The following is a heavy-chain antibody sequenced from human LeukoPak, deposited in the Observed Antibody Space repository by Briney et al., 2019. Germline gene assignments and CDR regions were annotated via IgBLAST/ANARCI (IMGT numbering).Heavy chain of an antibody. V-gene: IGHV5-51*01. CDR3: ANSVAYCGGDCYLYPKAFDI. CDR2: IYPGDSDT. CDR1: GYSFTSYW. Sequence: GESLKISCKGSGYSFTSYWIGWVRQMPGKGLEWMGIIYPGDSDTRYSPSFQGQVTISAERSISTAYLQWGSLKASDTAMYYCANSVAYCGGDCYLYPKAFDIWGQGTMVTVSS. J-gene: IGHJ3*02. D-gene: IGHD2-21*02.